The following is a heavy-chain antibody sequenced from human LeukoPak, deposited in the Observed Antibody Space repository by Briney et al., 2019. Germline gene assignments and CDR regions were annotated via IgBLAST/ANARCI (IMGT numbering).Heavy chain of an antibody. J-gene: IGHJ6*03. Sequence: SETLSLTCSVSGGSISSSSYYWGWIRQPPGKGLEWIGSIYYSGTTHYNPSLKSRVTISGHTSKIQFSLKLNTVTAADTAFYYCACHVNWKYYYTDVWGNGTAVTVSS. D-gene: IGHD1-1*01. CDR3: ACHVNWKYYYTDV. CDR2: IYYSGTT. V-gene: IGHV4-39*01. CDR1: GGSISSSSYY.